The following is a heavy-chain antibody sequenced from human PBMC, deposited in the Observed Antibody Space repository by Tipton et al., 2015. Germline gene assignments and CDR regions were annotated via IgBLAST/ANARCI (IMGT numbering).Heavy chain of an antibody. CDR2: IYYTGST. Sequence: TLSLTCTVSGGSISRYYWSWIRQAPGKGLECIGYIYYTGSTTYNPSLGSRVTISLDTSNNQFSLKLSSVTAADTAIYYCARAYYYDSRAVYYFDYWGQGTLVTVSS. V-gene: IGHV4-59*01. CDR1: GGSISRYY. J-gene: IGHJ4*02. CDR3: ARAYYYDSRAVYYFDY. D-gene: IGHD3-22*01.